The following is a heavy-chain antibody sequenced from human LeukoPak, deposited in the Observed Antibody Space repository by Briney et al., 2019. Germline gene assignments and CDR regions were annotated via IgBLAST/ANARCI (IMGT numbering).Heavy chain of an antibody. CDR2: IYPGDSDT. D-gene: IGHD3-10*01. V-gene: IGHV5-51*01. CDR1: GYSFTSYW. CDR3: ARWEAYGSGSPTDAFDI. Sequence: HGESLKISCKGSGYSFTSYWIGWVRQMPGKGLEWMGIIYPGDSDTRYSPSFQGQVTISADKSISTAYLQWSSLTASDTAMYYCARWEAYGSGSPTDAFDIWGQGTMVTVSS. J-gene: IGHJ3*02.